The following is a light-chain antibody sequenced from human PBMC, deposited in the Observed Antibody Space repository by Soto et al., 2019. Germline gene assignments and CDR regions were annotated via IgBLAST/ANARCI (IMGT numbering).Light chain of an antibody. Sequence: QSVLTQPPSVSGAPGQRVTISCTGSSSNIGAGYDVHWYQQLPGTAPKLLIYGNSNRPSGVPDRFSGSNSGNTATLIISRVEAGDEADYYCQVWEATGDQVVFGGGTKLTVL. CDR3: QVWEATGDQVV. J-gene: IGLJ2*01. CDR2: GNS. V-gene: IGLV1-40*01. CDR1: SSNIGAGYD.